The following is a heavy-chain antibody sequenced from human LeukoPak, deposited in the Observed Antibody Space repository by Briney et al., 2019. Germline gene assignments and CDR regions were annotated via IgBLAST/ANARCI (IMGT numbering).Heavy chain of an antibody. J-gene: IGHJ4*02. CDR3: AKKGFGELVIDY. CDR2: ISGGGGST. V-gene: IGHV3-23*01. Sequence: GGSLRLSCAASGFTFSSYAMSWVRQAPGKGLEWVSAISGGGGSTYYADSVKGRFTISRDNSKNTLYLQMNSLRAEDTAVYYCAKKGFGELVIDYWGQGTLVTVSS. D-gene: IGHD3-10*01. CDR1: GFTFSSYA.